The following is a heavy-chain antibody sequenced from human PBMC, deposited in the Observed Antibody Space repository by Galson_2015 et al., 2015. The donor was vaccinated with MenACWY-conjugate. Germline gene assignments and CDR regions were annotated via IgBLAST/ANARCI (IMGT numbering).Heavy chain of an antibody. CDR2: VHGGDSDT. V-gene: IGHV5-51*03. J-gene: IGHJ5*02. D-gene: IGHD4-11*01. CDR1: GYSFTSYW. CDR3: ATRPHNSNYFDP. Sequence: QSGAEVKKPGESLKISCKASGYSFTSYWIGWVRQMPGRGLEWMAIVHGGDSDTRYSPSFQGQVTISADKSINTAYLQWSSLKASDTAIYYCATRPHNSNYFDPWGQGTLVTVSS.